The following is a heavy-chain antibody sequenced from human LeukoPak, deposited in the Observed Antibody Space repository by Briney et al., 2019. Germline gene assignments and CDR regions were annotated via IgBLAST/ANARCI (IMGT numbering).Heavy chain of an antibody. V-gene: IGHV4-39*07. D-gene: IGHD6-13*01. J-gene: IGHJ1*01. CDR2: IYYSGST. CDR3: ARGSIAAGPAEYFQH. CDR1: GGSISSSSYY. Sequence: SETLSLTCTVSGGSISSSSYYWGWIRQPPGKGLEWIGSIYYSGSTYYNPSLKSRVTISVDTSKNQFSLKLSSVTAADTAVYYCARGSIAAGPAEYFQHWGQGTLVTVSS.